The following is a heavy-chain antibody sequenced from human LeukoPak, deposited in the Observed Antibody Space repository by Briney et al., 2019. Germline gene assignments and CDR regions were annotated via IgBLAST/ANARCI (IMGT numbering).Heavy chain of an antibody. Sequence: GGSLRLSCAASIFTFSSYAMSWVRQAPGKGLEWASTISGSGGSTYYADSVKGRFTISRDNSKNTLYLQMNSLRAEDTAVYYCAKDRILTGTTSDWGQGTLVTVSS. CDR3: AKDRILTGTTSD. J-gene: IGHJ4*02. CDR2: ISGSGGST. D-gene: IGHD1-20*01. CDR1: IFTFSSYA. V-gene: IGHV3-23*01.